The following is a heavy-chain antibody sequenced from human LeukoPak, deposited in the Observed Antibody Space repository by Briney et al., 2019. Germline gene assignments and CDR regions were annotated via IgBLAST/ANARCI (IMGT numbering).Heavy chain of an antibody. V-gene: IGHV5-51*01. D-gene: IGHD2-15*01. CDR3: ARVVVVAKLGYYYGMDV. CDR2: IYPGDSDT. J-gene: IGHJ6*02. Sequence: PGESLKISCKGSGYSFTSYWIGWVRQMPGKGLEWMGIIYPGDSDTRYSPSFQGQVTISADKSISTAYLQWSSPKASDTAMYYCARVVVVAKLGYYYGMDVWGQGTTVTVSS. CDR1: GYSFTSYW.